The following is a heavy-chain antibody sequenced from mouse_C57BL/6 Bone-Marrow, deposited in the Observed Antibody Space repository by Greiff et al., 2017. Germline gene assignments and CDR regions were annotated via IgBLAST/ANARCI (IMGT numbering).Heavy chain of an antibody. V-gene: IGHV14-4*01. CDR3: TTYGSSVAWFAD. J-gene: IGHJ3*01. CDR2: LDPENGDT. Sequence: SWASLVRPGASVPFSCPASFFTLPASSLPWLPPRPEPGLEWIGWLDPENGDTEYASKFQGKATITAATSSNTAYLQLSRLTSEDTAVYYCTTYGSSVAWFADWGQGTLVTVSA. CDR1: FFTLPASS. D-gene: IGHD1-1*01.